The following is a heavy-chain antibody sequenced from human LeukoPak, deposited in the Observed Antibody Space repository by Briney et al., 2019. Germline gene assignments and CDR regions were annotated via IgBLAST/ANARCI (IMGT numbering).Heavy chain of an antibody. CDR1: GYTFTGYY. CDR3: AIARVTMIVVVTLRY. D-gene: IGHD3-22*01. Sequence: ASVKVSCKASGYTFTGYYMHWVRQAPGQGLEWMGRINPNSGGTNNAQKFQGRVTMTRDTSISTAYMDLSRLRSDDTAVYYCAIARVTMIVVVTLRYWGQGTLVTVSS. V-gene: IGHV1-2*06. J-gene: IGHJ4*02. CDR2: INPNSGGT.